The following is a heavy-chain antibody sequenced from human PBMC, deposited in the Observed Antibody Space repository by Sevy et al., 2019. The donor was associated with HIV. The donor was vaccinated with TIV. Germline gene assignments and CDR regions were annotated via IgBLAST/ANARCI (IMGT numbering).Heavy chain of an antibody. J-gene: IGHJ4*02. CDR2: ISISGTI. CDR1: GFTFSDYY. V-gene: IGHV3-11*01. CDR3: AKDILAPGLHFDY. Sequence: GGSLRLSCAASGFTFSDYYMSWIRQAPGKGLEWVSYISISGTIYYADSVKGRFTTSRDKAKNSLYLQMDSLSAEDTAVYYCAKDILAPGLHFDYWGQGTLVTVSS. D-gene: IGHD3-3*02.